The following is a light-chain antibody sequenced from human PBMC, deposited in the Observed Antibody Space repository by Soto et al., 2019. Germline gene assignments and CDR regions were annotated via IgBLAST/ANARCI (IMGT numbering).Light chain of an antibody. CDR1: HSVSSR. V-gene: IGKV3-15*01. Sequence: ELVMTQSPATLSVSPGERATLSCRASHSVSSRLAWYQQKPGQAPRLLIYGASTRATGLPARFSGSGSGTEFTLTISSPQSEDFAVYYCQHYTNWPLTFGGGTKVDIK. CDR3: QHYTNWPLT. J-gene: IGKJ4*01. CDR2: GAS.